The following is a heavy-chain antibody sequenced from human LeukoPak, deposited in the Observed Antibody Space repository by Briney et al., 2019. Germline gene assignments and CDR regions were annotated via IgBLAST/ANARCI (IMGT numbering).Heavy chain of an antibody. J-gene: IGHJ4*02. Sequence: SEALSLTCTVSGGSISSSSYYWGWIRQPPGKGLEWIGSIYYSGSTNYNPSLKSRVTMSVDTSKNQFSLKLSSVTAADTAVYYCARTYGGYFDFWGQGTLVTVSS. CDR1: GGSISSSSYY. CDR2: IYYSGST. CDR3: ARTYGGYFDF. D-gene: IGHD4-23*01. V-gene: IGHV4-39*07.